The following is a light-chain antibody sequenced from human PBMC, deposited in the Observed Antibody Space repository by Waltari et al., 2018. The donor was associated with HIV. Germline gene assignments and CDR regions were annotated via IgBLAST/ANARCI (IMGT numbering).Light chain of an antibody. V-gene: IGLV7-43*01. CDR3: LLYYGGRRPSWV. Sequence: VVTQEPSLTVSPGGTVTLTCTSNTGPVSTSSYPSRFQQRPVQAPRPLIFSSNKRHSWTPDHFSCSLLGDKAALTLSSVQPEDEADYYCLLYYGGRRPSWVFGGGTKLTVL. CDR1: TGPVSTSSY. CDR2: SSN. J-gene: IGLJ3*02.